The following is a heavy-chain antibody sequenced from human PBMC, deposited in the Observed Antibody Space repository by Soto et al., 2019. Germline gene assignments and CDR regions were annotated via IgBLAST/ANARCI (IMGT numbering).Heavy chain of an antibody. V-gene: IGHV1-24*01. Sequence: ASVKVSCKVSGYTLTELSMHWVRQAPGKGLEWMGGFDPEDGETIYAQKFQGRVTMTEDTSTDTAYMELSSLRSEDTAVYYCARDLWLGESFRYYFDYWAQGTLVTVS. CDR1: GYTLTELS. CDR3: ARDLWLGESFRYYFDY. CDR2: FDPEDGET. J-gene: IGHJ4*01. D-gene: IGHD3-10*01.